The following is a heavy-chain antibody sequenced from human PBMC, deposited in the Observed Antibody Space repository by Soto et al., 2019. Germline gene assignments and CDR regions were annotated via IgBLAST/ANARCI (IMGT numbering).Heavy chain of an antibody. J-gene: IGHJ6*02. D-gene: IGHD6-13*01. CDR1: GYTFTSYA. Sequence: GASVKVSCKASGYTFTSYAIQWVRQAPGQRLEWMGWINAGNGNTKYSQKFQGRVTITRDTSASTAYMELSSLRSEDTAVYYCARGDPASSSWYPYYGMDVWGQGTTVTVSS. CDR2: INAGNGNT. CDR3: ARGDPASSSWYPYYGMDV. V-gene: IGHV1-3*01.